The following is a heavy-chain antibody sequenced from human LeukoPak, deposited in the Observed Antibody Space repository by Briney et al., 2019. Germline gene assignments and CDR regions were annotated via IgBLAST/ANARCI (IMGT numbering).Heavy chain of an antibody. Sequence: SETLSLTCTVSGGSISSSSYYWGWIRQPPGKGLEWIGSIYYSGSTYYNPSLKSRVTISVDTSKNQFSLKLSSVTAADTAVYYCARYQLLFSYFDYWGQGTLVTVSS. CDR1: GGSISSSSYY. V-gene: IGHV4-39*07. J-gene: IGHJ4*02. CDR3: ARYQLLFSYFDY. D-gene: IGHD2-2*01. CDR2: IYYSGST.